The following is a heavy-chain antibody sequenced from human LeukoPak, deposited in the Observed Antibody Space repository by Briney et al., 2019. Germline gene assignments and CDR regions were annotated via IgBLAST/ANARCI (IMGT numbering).Heavy chain of an antibody. CDR1: GGSISSSSYY. J-gene: IGHJ4*02. V-gene: IGHV4-39*01. Sequence: PSETLSLTCTVSGGSISSSSYYWGWIRQPPGKGLEWIGSIYYSGSTYYNPSLKSRVTISVDTSKNQFSLKLSSVTVADTAVYYCARLLYSSSWYWDYFDYWGQGTLVTVSS. CDR3: ARLLYSSSWYWDYFDY. CDR2: IYYSGST. D-gene: IGHD6-13*01.